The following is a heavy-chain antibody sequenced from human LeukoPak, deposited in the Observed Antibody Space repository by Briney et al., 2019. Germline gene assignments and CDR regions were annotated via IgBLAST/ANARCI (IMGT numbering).Heavy chain of an antibody. CDR2: IKEDGSEK. CDR3: ARTKDDSTTFYYHLDL. D-gene: IGHD2/OR15-2a*01. Sequence: GGSLRLSCVASGFTFSSHWMSWVRQVPGKGLEWVAKIKEDGSEKYYVDSVKGRFTISRDNAKNTLSLQINSLSAEDTAVYYCARTKDDSTTFYYHLDLWGQGTLVTVSS. V-gene: IGHV3-7*01. J-gene: IGHJ5*02. CDR1: GFTFSSHW.